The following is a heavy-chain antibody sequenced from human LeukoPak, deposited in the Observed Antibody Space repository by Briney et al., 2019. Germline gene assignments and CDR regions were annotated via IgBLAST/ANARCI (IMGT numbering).Heavy chain of an antibody. J-gene: IGHJ4*02. D-gene: IGHD3-10*01. CDR1: RFTFGDYA. CDR3: TRYRGYFDY. Sequence: PGGSLRLSCTASRFTFGDYAMNWVRQAPGKGLEWVGFIRSNSYGGTTEYAASEKGRFTISRDDSKSIAYLQMNSLKTEDTAVYYCTRYRGYFDYWGPGTLVTVSS. CDR2: IRSNSYGGTT. V-gene: IGHV3-49*04.